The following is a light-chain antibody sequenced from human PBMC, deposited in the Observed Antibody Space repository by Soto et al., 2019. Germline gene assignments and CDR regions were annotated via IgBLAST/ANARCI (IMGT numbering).Light chain of an antibody. CDR1: QTISTY. CDR3: QQTYTNPRT. V-gene: IGKV1-39*01. J-gene: IGKJ1*01. CDR2: AAS. Sequence: DIPMTQSPSSLSASVGDRVTLTCRASQTISTYLNWYQQRPGKAPELLIYAASSLQSGVPSRFSGSGTGTDFTLTIDNLQPEDFATYYCQQTYTNPRTFGQGTRVEIK.